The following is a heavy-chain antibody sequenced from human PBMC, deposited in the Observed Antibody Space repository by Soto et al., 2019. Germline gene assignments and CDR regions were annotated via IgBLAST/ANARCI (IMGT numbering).Heavy chain of an antibody. CDR2: IYYSGST. CDR3: AREDWYGGMSGTSVDY. D-gene: IGHD3-10*01. V-gene: IGHV4-39*02. CDR1: GGSISSSSYY. J-gene: IGHJ4*02. Sequence: PSETLSLTCTVSGGSISSSSYYWGWIRQPPGKGLEWIGSIYYSGSTYYNPSLKSRVTISVDTSKNQFSLKLSSVTAADTAVYYCAREDWYGGMSGTSVDYWGQGTLVTVSS.